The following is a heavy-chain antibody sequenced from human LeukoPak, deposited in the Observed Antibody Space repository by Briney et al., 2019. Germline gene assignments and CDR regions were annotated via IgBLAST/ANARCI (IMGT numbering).Heavy chain of an antibody. D-gene: IGHD2-2*01. V-gene: IGHV1-46*01. CDR2: INPSGGST. CDR3: ARERSSTGPHDAFDI. J-gene: IGHJ3*02. Sequence: ASVKVSCKASGYTFTSYYMHWVRQAPGQGLEWMGIINPSGGSTSYAQKFQGRVTITADESTSTAYMELSSLRSEDTAVYYCARERSSTGPHDAFDIWGQGTMVTVSS. CDR1: GYTFTSYY.